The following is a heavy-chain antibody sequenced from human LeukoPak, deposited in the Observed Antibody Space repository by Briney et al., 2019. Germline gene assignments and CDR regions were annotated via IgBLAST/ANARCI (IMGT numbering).Heavy chain of an antibody. D-gene: IGHD2-2*01. V-gene: IGHV1-2*02. CDR3: ARDIRYLYCSSTSCRSTRDAFDI. CDR1: GYTFTGYY. J-gene: IGHJ3*02. CDR2: INPNSGGT. Sequence: ASVKVSCKASGYTFTGYYMHWVRQAPGQGLEWMGWINPNSGGTNYAQKFQGRVTMTRDTSISTAYMELSGLRSDDTAVYYCARDIRYLYCSSTSCRSTRDAFDIWGQGTMVTVSS.